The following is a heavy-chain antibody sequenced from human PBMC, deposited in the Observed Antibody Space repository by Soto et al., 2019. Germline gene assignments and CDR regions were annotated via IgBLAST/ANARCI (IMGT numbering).Heavy chain of an antibody. CDR3: ARPAIDYYGSGSIDC. J-gene: IGHJ4*02. CDR2: IKQDGSEK. CDR1: GFTFSSYW. D-gene: IGHD3-10*01. Sequence: EVQLVESGGGLVQPGGSLRLSCAASGFTFSSYWMSWVRQAPGKGLEWVANIKQDGSEKYYVESVKGRFTISRDNAKNSLYLQMNSLRAEDTAVYYCARPAIDYYGSGSIDCWGQGTLVTVSS. V-gene: IGHV3-7*01.